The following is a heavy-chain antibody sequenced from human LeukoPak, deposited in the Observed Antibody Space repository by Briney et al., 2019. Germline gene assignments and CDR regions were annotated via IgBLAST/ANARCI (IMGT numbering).Heavy chain of an antibody. Sequence: QSGGSLRLSCAASGFTFNSYWMTWVRQAPGKGLEWVANIKQDGSEKNYADSVKGRFTIARDNAQNSLCLQMNSLRAEDTAVYYCARGIAVTAGNVYYWGQGTLVTVSS. CDR2: IKQDGSEK. CDR3: ARGIAVTAGNVYY. J-gene: IGHJ4*02. V-gene: IGHV3-7*04. D-gene: IGHD6-19*01. CDR1: GFTFNSYW.